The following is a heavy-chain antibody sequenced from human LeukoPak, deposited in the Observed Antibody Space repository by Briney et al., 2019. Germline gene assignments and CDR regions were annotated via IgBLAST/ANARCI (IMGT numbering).Heavy chain of an antibody. CDR3: ARRAGAYSHPYDY. CDR1: KFTFSDYA. D-gene: IGHD4/OR15-4a*01. CDR2: IYSDNT. J-gene: IGHJ4*02. V-gene: IGHV3-53*01. Sequence: PGGSLRLSCVTSKFTFSDYAMNWVRQAPGKGLEWVSFIYSDNTHYSDSVKGRFTISRDNSKNTLYLQMNSLRAEDTAVYYCARRAGAYSHPYDYWGQGTLVTVSS.